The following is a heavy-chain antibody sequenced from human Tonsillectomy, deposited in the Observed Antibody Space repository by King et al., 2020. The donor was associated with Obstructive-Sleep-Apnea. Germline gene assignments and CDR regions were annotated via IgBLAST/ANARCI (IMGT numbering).Heavy chain of an antibody. Sequence: VQLVESGGDLVQPGGSLRLSCAASGFTFSSYAMSWVPQAPGKGLEWVSEIGGTGGSTYSADRVKGRFTISRDNSKNTPYLQMNRLRAEETAVYYCAKRQGARPTSFDPWGQGTLVTVSS. V-gene: IGHV3-23*04. CDR2: IGGTGGST. CDR3: AKRQGARPTSFDP. CDR1: GFTFSSYA. D-gene: IGHD6-6*01. J-gene: IGHJ5*02.